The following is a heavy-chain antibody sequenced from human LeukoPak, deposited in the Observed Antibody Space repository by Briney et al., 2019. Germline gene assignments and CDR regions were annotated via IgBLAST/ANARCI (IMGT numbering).Heavy chain of an antibody. Sequence: SETLSLTCTVSGGSISSGTYYWSWIRQPAGKGLEWLGYIYYSGSTIYNPSLKSRLTLSLDTSKKQCSLRQGSVTAADTAVYYCVGEDYGGYRFDYWGQGTLVTVSS. D-gene: IGHD4-23*01. J-gene: IGHJ4*02. V-gene: IGHV4-61*10. CDR3: VGEDYGGYRFDY. CDR1: GGSISSGTYY. CDR2: IYYSGST.